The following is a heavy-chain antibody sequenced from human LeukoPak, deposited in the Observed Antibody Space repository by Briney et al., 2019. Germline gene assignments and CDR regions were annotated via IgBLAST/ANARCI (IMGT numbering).Heavy chain of an antibody. CDR2: ISYDGSNK. J-gene: IGHJ6*03. Sequence: PGGSLRLSCAASGFTFSRHSMHWVRQAPGKGLEWVAVISYDGSNKYYADSVKGRFTISRDSSRNTVYLQMNSLRSEDTAVYYCARDADAAGRFLEWLPAYYYYYMDVWGKGTTVTVSS. CDR1: GFTFSRHS. CDR3: ARDADAAGRFLEWLPAYYYYYMDV. D-gene: IGHD3-3*01. V-gene: IGHV3-30*01.